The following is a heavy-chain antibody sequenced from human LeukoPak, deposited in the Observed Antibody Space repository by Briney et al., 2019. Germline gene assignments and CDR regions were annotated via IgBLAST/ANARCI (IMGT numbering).Heavy chain of an antibody. CDR2: TSYDESDK. CDR3: AKHKADSYLFDY. J-gene: IGHJ4*02. Sequence: GRSLRLSCVASTFTFSNYAMHWVRQAPGKGPEWVAVTSYDESDKYYADSVKGRFTISRDNSKNTLYLHMNSLRAEDTAVYYCAKHKADSYLFDYWGQGTLVTVSP. CDR1: TFTFSNYA. V-gene: IGHV3-30*18. D-gene: IGHD3-16*02.